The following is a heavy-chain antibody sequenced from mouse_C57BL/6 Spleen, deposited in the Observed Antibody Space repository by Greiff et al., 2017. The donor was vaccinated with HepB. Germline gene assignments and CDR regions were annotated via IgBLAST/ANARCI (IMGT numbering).Heavy chain of an antibody. CDR1: GYSITSGYY. CDR2: ISYDGSN. CDR3: ARAGGNYEDY. D-gene: IGHD1-1*02. J-gene: IGHJ2*01. V-gene: IGHV3-6*01. Sequence: EVKLMESGPGLVKPSQSLSLTCSVTGYSITSGYYWNWIRQFPGNKLEWMGYISYDGSNNYNPSLKNRISITRDTSKNQFFLKLNSVTTEDTATYYCARAGGNYEDYWGQGTTLTVSS.